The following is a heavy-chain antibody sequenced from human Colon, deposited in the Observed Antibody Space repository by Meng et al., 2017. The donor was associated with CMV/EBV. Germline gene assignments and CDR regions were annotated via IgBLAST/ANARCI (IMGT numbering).Heavy chain of an antibody. J-gene: IGHJ6*02. Sequence: GESLKISCAASGFAFSSYAMTWVRQAPGKGLEWVANIKYDGTEKNYVDSVRGRFTTSRDNAKNSLYLQMDSLRAEDTAVYYCARHTIFGVGRYYYHGLDVWGQGTTVTVSS. CDR3: ARHTIFGVGRYYYHGLDV. D-gene: IGHD3-3*01. CDR2: IKYDGTEK. V-gene: IGHV3-7*01. CDR1: GFAFSSYA.